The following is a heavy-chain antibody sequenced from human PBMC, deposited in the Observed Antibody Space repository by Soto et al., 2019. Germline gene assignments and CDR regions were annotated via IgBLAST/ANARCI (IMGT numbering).Heavy chain of an antibody. Sequence: ASVKVSCKASGYTFTSYAMHWVRQAPGQRLEWMGWINAGNGNTKYSQKFQGRVTITRDTSASTAYMELSSLRSEDTAVYYCAIGDFWSGYYMRRAFDIWGQGTMVTVSS. D-gene: IGHD3-3*01. CDR3: AIGDFWSGYYMRRAFDI. CDR1: GYTFTSYA. J-gene: IGHJ3*02. CDR2: INAGNGNT. V-gene: IGHV1-3*01.